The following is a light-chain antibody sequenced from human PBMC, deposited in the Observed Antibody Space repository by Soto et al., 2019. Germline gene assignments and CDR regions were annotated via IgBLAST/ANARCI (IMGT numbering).Light chain of an antibody. J-gene: IGKJ4*01. CDR2: DAS. Sequence: EIVMTQSPATLSVSPGERATLSCRASQSVSRNLAWYQQKPGQAPRLLIYDASTRATGTPARFSGSGSGTKFTLSISSLQSEDFAVYYCQQYGSPLTFGGGTKVDIK. V-gene: IGKV3D-15*01. CDR3: QQYGSPLT. CDR1: QSVSRN.